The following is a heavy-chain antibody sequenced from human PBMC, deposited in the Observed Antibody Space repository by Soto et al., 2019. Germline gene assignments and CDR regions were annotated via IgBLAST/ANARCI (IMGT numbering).Heavy chain of an antibody. Sequence: GFLILSCSSSGFTFSSYWRSLVRQAPGKGLEWVANIKQDGSEKYYVDSVKGRFTISRDNAKNSLYLQMNSLRAEDTAVYYCARDHREWLLSSYYYGMDVWGQGTTVTVSS. J-gene: IGHJ6*02. D-gene: IGHD3-3*01. CDR1: GFTFSSYW. V-gene: IGHV3-7*03. CDR3: ARDHREWLLSSYYYGMDV. CDR2: IKQDGSEK.